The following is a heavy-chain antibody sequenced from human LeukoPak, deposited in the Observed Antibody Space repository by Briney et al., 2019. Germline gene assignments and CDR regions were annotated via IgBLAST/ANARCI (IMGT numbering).Heavy chain of an antibody. CDR1: GGSINSYY. J-gene: IGHJ4*02. CDR2: IYSSGSP. Sequence: SETLSLTCTVSGGSINSYYWSWIRQPAGKGLEWIGRIYSSGSPTSHPSLKSRVSMSVDTSKNQFSLKLTSVTAADTAVYYCARGGKATVVTMWGQGILVTVSS. CDR3: ARGGKATVVTM. V-gene: IGHV4-4*07. D-gene: IGHD4-23*01.